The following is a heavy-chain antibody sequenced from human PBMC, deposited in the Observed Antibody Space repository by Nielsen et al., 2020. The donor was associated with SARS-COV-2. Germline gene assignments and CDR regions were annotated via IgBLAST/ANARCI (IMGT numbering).Heavy chain of an antibody. CDR1: GYTFTSYG. CDR3: ARDIGYYYDSSGYPSWFDP. J-gene: IGHJ5*02. V-gene: IGHV1-18*01. D-gene: IGHD3-22*01. Sequence: ASVKVSCKASGYTFTSYGISWVRQAPGQGLEWMGWISTYKGNTNYAQKLQGRVTMTTDTSTSTAYMELSSLRSEDTAVYYCARDIGYYYDSSGYPSWFDPWGQGTLVTVSS. CDR2: ISTYKGNT.